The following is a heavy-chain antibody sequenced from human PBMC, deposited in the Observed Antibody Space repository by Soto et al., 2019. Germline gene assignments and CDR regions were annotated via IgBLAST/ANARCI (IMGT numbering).Heavy chain of an antibody. Sequence: GGSLRLSCGASGFTFSSYAMSWVRQAPGKGLEWVSAISGSGGSTYYADSVKGRFTISRDNSKNTLYLQMNSLRAEDTAVYYCAKAQFLTMIAQQYYGMDVWGQGTTVTVYS. V-gene: IGHV3-23*01. CDR1: GFTFSSYA. D-gene: IGHD3-22*01. CDR2: ISGSGGST. J-gene: IGHJ6*02. CDR3: AKAQFLTMIAQQYYGMDV.